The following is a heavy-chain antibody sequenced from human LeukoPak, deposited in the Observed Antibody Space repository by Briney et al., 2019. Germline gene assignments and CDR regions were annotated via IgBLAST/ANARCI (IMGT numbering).Heavy chain of an antibody. CDR1: GYTFTNYW. Sequence: PGESLKISCKASGYTFTNYWIGWVRQMPGKGLGWMGIIYPGDSDTRYSPSFQGQVTISADKSINTAYLQWSTLKASDTAMYYCARGYYYDSSGYPDYWGQGTLVTVSS. J-gene: IGHJ4*02. CDR3: ARGYYYDSSGYPDY. D-gene: IGHD3-22*01. CDR2: IYPGDSDT. V-gene: IGHV5-51*01.